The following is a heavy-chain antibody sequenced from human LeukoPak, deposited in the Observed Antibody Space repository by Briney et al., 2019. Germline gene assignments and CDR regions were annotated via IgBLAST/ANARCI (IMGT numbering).Heavy chain of an antibody. CDR2: IHPGDSDT. D-gene: IGHD3-3*01. J-gene: IGHJ4*02. CDR1: GYPFSSYW. V-gene: IGHV5-51*01. CDR3: ARQNDFRLDY. Sequence: GESLKISFKGSGYPFSSYWIGWVRQMPGKGLEWMGIIHPGDSDTRYSPSLQGQVTISVDTSIGTAYLQWSSLKASDTAIYYCARQNDFRLDYWGQGTLVTVSS.